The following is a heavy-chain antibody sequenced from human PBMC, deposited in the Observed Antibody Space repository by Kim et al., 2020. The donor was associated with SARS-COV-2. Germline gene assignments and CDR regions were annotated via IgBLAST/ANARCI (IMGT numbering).Heavy chain of an antibody. CDR1: GYTFTGYY. CDR3: ARAAWGSGRGGYYMDV. D-gene: IGHD6-19*01. V-gene: IGHV1-2*06. Sequence: ASVKVSCKASGYTFTGYYMHWVRQAPGQGLEWMGRINPNSGGPNYAQKFQGRVTMTRDTSISPAYMELSRLSSYDTAVYYCARAAWGSGRGGYYMDVWGK. J-gene: IGHJ6*03. CDR2: INPNSGGP.